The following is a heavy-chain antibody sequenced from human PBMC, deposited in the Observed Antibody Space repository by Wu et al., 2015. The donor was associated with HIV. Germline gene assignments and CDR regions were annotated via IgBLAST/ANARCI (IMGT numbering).Heavy chain of an antibody. D-gene: IGHD5-18*01. CDR3: AGGGGRTAMDPFDF. Sequence: QVHLLQVWGVRVKKSGSSVRVSCKASGATFSNYALSWVRQAPGQGLEWMGRLIPMYGAADYAQKFQGRVTITADVSTNTAYMVVNSLTSDDTAVYYCAGGGGRTAMDPFDFWGQGTLVTVSS. J-gene: IGHJ4*02. CDR2: LIPMYGAA. V-gene: IGHV1-69*13. CDR1: GATFSNYA.